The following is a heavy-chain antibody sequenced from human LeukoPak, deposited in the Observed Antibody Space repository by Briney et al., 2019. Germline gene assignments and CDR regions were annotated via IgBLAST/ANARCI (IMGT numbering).Heavy chain of an antibody. Sequence: ASVKVSSKASGYTFTDYYMHWVRQAPGQGLEWMGWINPNSGGTNYAQKFQGRVTMTRDTSISTAYMELSRLRSDDTAVYYCARTYSSYFSSSEFDYWGQGTLVTVSS. D-gene: IGHD6-13*01. CDR2: INPNSGGT. CDR1: GYTFTDYY. CDR3: ARTYSSYFSSSEFDY. J-gene: IGHJ4*02. V-gene: IGHV1-2*02.